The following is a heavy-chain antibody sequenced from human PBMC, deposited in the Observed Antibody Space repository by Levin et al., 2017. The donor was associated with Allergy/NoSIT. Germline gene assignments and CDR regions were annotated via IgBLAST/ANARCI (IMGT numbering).Heavy chain of an antibody. V-gene: IGHV2-5*02. J-gene: IGHJ4*02. CDR2: IYWDDDE. D-gene: IGHD6-19*01. CDR3: AHRERSGWNYFDY. Sequence: ASGPTLVKPTQTLTLTCTLSGVSLTSSGVSVGWIRQPPGKALEWLALIYWDDDERYSPSLRSRPTVTKDTSKNEVFLTMTNMQPADTATYFCAHRERSGWNYFDYWGQGSLVTVSS. CDR1: GVSLTSSGVS.